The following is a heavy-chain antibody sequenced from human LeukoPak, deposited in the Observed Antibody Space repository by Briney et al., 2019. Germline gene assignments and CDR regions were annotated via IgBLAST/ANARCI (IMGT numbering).Heavy chain of an antibody. J-gene: IGHJ5*02. CDR2: IIPILGIA. Sequence: SVKVSCKASGYTFTGYYMHWVRQAPGQGLEWMGRIIPILGIANYAQKFQGRVTITADKSTSTAYMELSSLRSEDTAVYYCAREESCTNGVCSAQRWFDPWGQGTLVTVSS. V-gene: IGHV1-69*04. CDR3: AREESCTNGVCSAQRWFDP. CDR1: GYTFTGYY. D-gene: IGHD2-8*01.